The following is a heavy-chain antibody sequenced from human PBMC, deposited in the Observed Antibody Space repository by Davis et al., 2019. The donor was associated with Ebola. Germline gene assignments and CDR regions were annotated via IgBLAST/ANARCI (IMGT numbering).Heavy chain of an antibody. J-gene: IGHJ6*02. D-gene: IGHD2-2*01. Sequence: ASVKVSCKASGYTFTGYYMHWVRQAPGQGLEWMGWINPNSGGTNYAQKFQGRVTMTRDTSISTAYMELSRLRSDDTAVYYCARVSHYRIVVPADYYYGMDVWGQGTTVTVSS. CDR3: ARVSHYRIVVPADYYYGMDV. CDR1: GYTFTGYY. V-gene: IGHV1-2*02. CDR2: INPNSGGT.